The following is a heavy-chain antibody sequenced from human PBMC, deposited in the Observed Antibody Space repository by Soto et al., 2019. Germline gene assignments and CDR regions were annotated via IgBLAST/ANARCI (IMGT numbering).Heavy chain of an antibody. CDR3: ARERLRAVSAFDI. J-gene: IGHJ3*02. CDR1: GGSVSSGAYC. V-gene: IGHV4-31*03. D-gene: IGHD5-12*01. Sequence: LSLTCTVSGGSVSSGAYCWTWIRQRPGKGLEWIGYIYYSGSTYYSPSLKSRLSISLDTSKNQFSLRLSSVTAADTAMYYCARERLRAVSAFDIWGQGTMVTVSS. CDR2: IYYSGST.